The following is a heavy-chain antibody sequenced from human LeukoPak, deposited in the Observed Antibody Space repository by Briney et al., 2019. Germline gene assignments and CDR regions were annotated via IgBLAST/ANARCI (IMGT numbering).Heavy chain of an antibody. D-gene: IGHD2-21*01. CDR2: INPNSGGT. CDR3: ARADRLHGGPYLIGP. Sequence: ASVKVSCKTSGYSFTDYYMHWVRQAPGQGLEWMGWINPNSGGTSSAHQGRVTMTRDTSITTVYMEVSWLTSDDTDIYYCARADRLHGGPYLIGPWGQGTLVTVSS. V-gene: IGHV1-2*02. CDR1: GYSFTDYY. J-gene: IGHJ5*02.